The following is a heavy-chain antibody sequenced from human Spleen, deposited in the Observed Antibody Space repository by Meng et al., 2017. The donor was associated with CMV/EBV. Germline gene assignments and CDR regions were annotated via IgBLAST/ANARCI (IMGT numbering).Heavy chain of an antibody. CDR1: GGSISSSNYY. CDR3: ARGQKGYFDL. V-gene: IGHV4-30-4*01. CDR2: IYNSGST. J-gene: IGHJ2*01. Sequence: QVQLPGSGPGLVKPSQTLSLTCTVSGGSISSSNYYWRWIRQPPGKGLEWSGHIYNSGSTYYNPSLKSRITISVDTSKNQFSLKLSSVTAADTAVYYCARGQKGYFDLWGRGALVTVSS.